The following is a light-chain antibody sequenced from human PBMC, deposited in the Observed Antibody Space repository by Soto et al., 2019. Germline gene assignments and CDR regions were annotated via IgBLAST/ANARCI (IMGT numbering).Light chain of an antibody. CDR3: QQSNSFPLT. V-gene: IGKV1-12*01. J-gene: IGKJ4*01. CDR1: QGISSR. Sequence: DIQMTQSPSSVSASVGDRVTITCRASQGISSRLAWYQQKPGKAPNLLIYAASSLQSGVPSRFSGSGSETDFTLTIGSPQPEDFATYYCQQSNSFPLTFGGGTKVDIK. CDR2: AAS.